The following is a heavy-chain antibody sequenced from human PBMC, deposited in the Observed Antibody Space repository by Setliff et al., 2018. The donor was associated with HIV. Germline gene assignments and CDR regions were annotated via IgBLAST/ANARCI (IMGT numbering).Heavy chain of an antibody. D-gene: IGHD1-26*01. J-gene: IGHJ4*02. V-gene: IGHV1-24*01. CDR2: FDPEDGES. CDR3: ATDHGAAGAFDY. Sequence: ASVKVSCKASGYTFSSHSINWVRQAPGQGLEWMGRFDPEDGESIYAQKFQGRVTMTDDTSADTAYMELRSLTSEDTAVYYCATDHGAAGAFDYWGQGTLVTVSS. CDR1: GYTFSSHS.